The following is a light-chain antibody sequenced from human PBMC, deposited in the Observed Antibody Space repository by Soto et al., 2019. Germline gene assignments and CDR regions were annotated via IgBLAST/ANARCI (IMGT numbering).Light chain of an antibody. Sequence: QSALTQPASVSGSPGQSITISCTGTSSDVGGYNYVSWYQQRPGKAPKFMIYDVSNRPSGVSNRFSGSKSGKKASLTISGLQAEDEADYYCCSYTTSNARQIVFGTGTKVTVL. CDR2: DVS. CDR1: SSDVGGYNY. CDR3: CSYTTSNARQIV. V-gene: IGLV2-14*01. J-gene: IGLJ1*01.